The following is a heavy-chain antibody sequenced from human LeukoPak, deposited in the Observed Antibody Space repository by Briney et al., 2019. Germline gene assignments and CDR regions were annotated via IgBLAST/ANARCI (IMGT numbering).Heavy chain of an antibody. V-gene: IGHV3-21*01. D-gene: IGHD4-17*01. J-gene: IGHJ4*02. CDR3: ARAETTVTTLDFDY. CDR1: GFTFSSYS. Sequence: GGSLRLSCAASGFTFSSYSMNWVRQAPGKGLEWVSSISSSSSYIYYADSVKGRFTISRDNAKNSLYLQMNSLRAEDTAVYYCARAETTVTTLDFDYWGQGTLVTVSS. CDR2: ISSSSSYI.